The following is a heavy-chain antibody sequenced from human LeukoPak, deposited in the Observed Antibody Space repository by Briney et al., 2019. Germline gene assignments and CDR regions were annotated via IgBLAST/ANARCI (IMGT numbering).Heavy chain of an antibody. D-gene: IGHD3-9*01. Sequence: PSQTLSLTCAVSGGSISSGGYSWSWIRQPPGKGLEWIGYIYHSGSTYYNPSLKSRVTISVDRSKNQFFLKLSSVTAADTAMYYCARARYVNSFYAFDTWGQGTLVTVSS. J-gene: IGHJ3*02. V-gene: IGHV4-30-2*01. CDR1: GGSISSGGYS. CDR3: ARARYVNSFYAFDT. CDR2: IYHSGST.